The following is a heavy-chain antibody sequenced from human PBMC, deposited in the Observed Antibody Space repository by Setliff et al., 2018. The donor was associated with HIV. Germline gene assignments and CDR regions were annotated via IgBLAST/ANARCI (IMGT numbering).Heavy chain of an antibody. CDR1: GGSISSGSYY. CDR2: IYYTGST. V-gene: IGHV4-39*07. J-gene: IGHJ4*02. Sequence: SSETLSLTCAVSGGSISSGSYYWGWIRQPPGKGLEWIGSIYYTGSTYYNPSLKSRVTISVDTSKNQFSLKLSSVTAADTDVYYCASSSPQLSGYWYYFDDWGQGTLVTVSS. D-gene: IGHD3-22*01. CDR3: ASSSPQLSGYWYYFDD.